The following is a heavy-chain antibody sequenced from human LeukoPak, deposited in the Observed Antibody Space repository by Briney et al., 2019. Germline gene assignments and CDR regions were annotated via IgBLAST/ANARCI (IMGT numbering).Heavy chain of an antibody. CDR3: ACLIFGVAYFDY. J-gene: IGHJ4*02. V-gene: IGHV3-7*01. CDR1: GFTFSSYW. CDR2: IKQDGSGK. D-gene: IGHD3-3*01. Sequence: GGSLRLSCAASGFTFSSYWMSWVRQAPGKRLEWVANIKQDGSGKYYVDSVKGRFTISRDNAKNSLYLQMNSLRAEDTAVYYCACLIFGVAYFDYWGQGTLVTVSS.